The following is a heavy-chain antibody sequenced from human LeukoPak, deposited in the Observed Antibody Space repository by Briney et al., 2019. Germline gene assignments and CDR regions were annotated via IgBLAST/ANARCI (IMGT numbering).Heavy chain of an antibody. CDR1: GGSISSGGYY. CDR2: IYYSGST. D-gene: IGHD3-22*01. CDR3: ASVGTSYQYDSSGYYYRFLDY. V-gene: IGHV4-30-4*01. Sequence: SQTLSLTCTVSGGSISSGGYYWSWIRQPPGKGLEWIGYIYYSGSTYYNPSLKSRVTISVDMSKNQFSLKLTSVTAADTAVYCCASVGTSYQYDSSGYYYRFLDYWGQGTLVTVSS. J-gene: IGHJ4*02.